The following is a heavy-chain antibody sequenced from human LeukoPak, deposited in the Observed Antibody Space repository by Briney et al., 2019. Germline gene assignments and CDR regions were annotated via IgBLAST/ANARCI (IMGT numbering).Heavy chain of an antibody. Sequence: SETLSLTCTVSGGSISSYYWSWIRQPPGKGLEWIGYIYYSGSTNYNPSLKSRVTISVDTSKNQFSLKLSSVTAADTAVYYCARGGPTYYYGSGSYPGFDPWGQGTLVTVSS. CDR3: ARGGPTYYYGSGSYPGFDP. V-gene: IGHV4-59*01. CDR2: IYYSGST. D-gene: IGHD3-10*01. J-gene: IGHJ5*02. CDR1: GGSISSYY.